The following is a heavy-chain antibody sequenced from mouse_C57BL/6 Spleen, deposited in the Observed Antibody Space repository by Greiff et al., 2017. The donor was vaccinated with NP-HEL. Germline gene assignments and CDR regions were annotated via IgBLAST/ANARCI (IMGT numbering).Heavy chain of an antibody. V-gene: IGHV1-26*01. CDR3: ARFNPTGPYAMDY. CDR1: GYTFTDYY. CDR2: INPNNGGT. J-gene: IGHJ4*01. Sequence: EVQLQQSGPELVKPGASVKISCKASGYTFTDYYMNWVKQSHGKSLEWIGDINPNNGGTSYNQKFKGKATLTVDKSSSTAYMELRSLTSEDSAVYYCARFNPTGPYAMDYWGQGTSVTVSS. D-gene: IGHD4-1*02.